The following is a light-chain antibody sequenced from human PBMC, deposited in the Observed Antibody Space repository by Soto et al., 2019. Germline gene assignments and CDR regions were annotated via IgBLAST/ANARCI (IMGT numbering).Light chain of an antibody. V-gene: IGKV3-20*01. J-gene: IGKJ2*01. CDR1: QSITTNS. CDR2: GAS. Sequence: EIVLTQSPGTLSLSPGEGATLSCRASQSITTNSLAWYQQKPGQAPRLLIYGASNRATGVPDRVSASGSGTDFTLSFSRVEPEDFAMYYCQQYVTSPYTFGQGTKLAIK. CDR3: QQYVTSPYT.